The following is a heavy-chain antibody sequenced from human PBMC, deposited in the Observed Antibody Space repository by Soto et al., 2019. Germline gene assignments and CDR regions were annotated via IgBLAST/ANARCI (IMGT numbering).Heavy chain of an antibody. V-gene: IGHV3-74*01. CDR1: GFTFSSYW. Sequence: PGGSLRLSCAASGFTFSSYWMHWVRQAPGKGLVWVSRINSDGSSTSYADSVKGRFTISRDNAKNTLYLQMNSRRAEDTAVYYCARGPLMYSSGWYVVYWGQGTLVTVSS. D-gene: IGHD6-19*01. J-gene: IGHJ4*02. CDR3: ARGPLMYSSGWYVVY. CDR2: INSDGSST.